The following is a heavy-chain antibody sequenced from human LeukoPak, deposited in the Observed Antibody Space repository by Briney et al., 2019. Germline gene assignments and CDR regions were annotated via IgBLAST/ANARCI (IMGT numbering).Heavy chain of an antibody. CDR2: TYTSGST. CDR3: ARGGGQFWSGYHDY. Sequence: SETLSLTCAVSGGSISSYYWSWIRQPAGKGLEWIGRTYTSGSTNYNPSLKSRVTMSVDTSKNQFSLKLSSVTATDTAVYYCARGGGQFWSGYHDYWGQGNLVTVSS. V-gene: IGHV4-4*07. CDR1: GGSISSYY. D-gene: IGHD3-3*02. J-gene: IGHJ4*02.